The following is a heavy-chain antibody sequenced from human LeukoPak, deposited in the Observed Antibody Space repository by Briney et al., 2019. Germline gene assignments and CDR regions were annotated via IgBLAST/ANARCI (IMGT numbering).Heavy chain of an antibody. CDR2: IYTSGST. CDR3: AREYCSSTSCYPFDY. D-gene: IGHD2-2*01. V-gene: IGHV4-4*07. CDR1: GGSISSYY. J-gene: IGHJ4*02. Sequence: SETLSLTCTVSGGSISSYYWSWIRQPAGKGLEWIGRIYTSGSTNYNPSLKSRVTISVDKPKNQFSLKLSSVTAADTAVYYCAREYCSSTSCYPFDYWGQGTLVTVSS.